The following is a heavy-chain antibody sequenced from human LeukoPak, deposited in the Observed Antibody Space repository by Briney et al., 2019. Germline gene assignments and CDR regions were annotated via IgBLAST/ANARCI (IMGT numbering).Heavy chain of an antibody. CDR3: ARDQRGYCSSTSCYDHAFDI. CDR2: IYTSGST. D-gene: IGHD2-2*01. CDR1: GGSISSYY. J-gene: IGHJ3*02. Sequence: SETLSLTCTVSGGSISSYYWSWIRQPAGKGLEWIGRIYTSGSTNYNPSLKSRVTMSVDTSKNQFSLKLSSVTAADTAVYYCARDQRGYCSSTSCYDHAFDIWGQGTMVTVSS. V-gene: IGHV4-4*07.